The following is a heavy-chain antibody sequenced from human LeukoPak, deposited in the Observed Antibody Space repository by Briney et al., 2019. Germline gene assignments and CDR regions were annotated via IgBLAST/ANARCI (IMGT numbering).Heavy chain of an antibody. Sequence: GGSLRLSCSASGFTFSSYAMHWVRQAPGKGLKYVSAISSNGGSTYYADSVKGRFTISRDNSKNTLYLQMSSLRAEDTAVYYCVKDLIATDYWGQGTLVTVSS. J-gene: IGHJ4*02. CDR2: ISSNGGST. CDR3: VKDLIATDY. D-gene: IGHD2/OR15-2a*01. V-gene: IGHV3-64D*06. CDR1: GFTFSSYA.